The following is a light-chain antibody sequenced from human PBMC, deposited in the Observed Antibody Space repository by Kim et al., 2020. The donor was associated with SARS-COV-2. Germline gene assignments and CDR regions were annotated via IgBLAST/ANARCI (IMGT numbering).Light chain of an antibody. J-gene: IGLJ2*01. CDR2: DNN. CDR3: GTWDSSLSAVV. CDR1: SSTIGNNY. Sequence: GQKVPISCSGSSSTIGNNYFAWYQQHPATAPTLLIYDNNKRPSGIPDQFSGSKSGTSATPDTTGLQTGDEAAYYCGTWDSSLSAVVFGGGTQLTVL. V-gene: IGLV1-51*01.